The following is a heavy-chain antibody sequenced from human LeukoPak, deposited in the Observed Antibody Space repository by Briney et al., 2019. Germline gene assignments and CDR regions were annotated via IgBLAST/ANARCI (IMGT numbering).Heavy chain of an antibody. J-gene: IGHJ6*02. D-gene: IGHD1-7*01. V-gene: IGHV4-59*01. CDR1: GGSISSYY. Sequence: KSSETLSLTCTVSGGSISSYYWSWIRQPPGKGLEWIGYIYYSGSTNYNPSLKSRVTISVDMSKNQFSLKLSSVTAADTAVYYCARDAELAAPYGMDVWGQGTTVTVSS. CDR3: ARDAELAAPYGMDV. CDR2: IYYSGST.